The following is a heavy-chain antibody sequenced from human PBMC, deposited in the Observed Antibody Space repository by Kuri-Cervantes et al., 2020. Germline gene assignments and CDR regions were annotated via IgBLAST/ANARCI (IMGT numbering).Heavy chain of an antibody. D-gene: IGHD1-14*01. CDR3: ARGRPGGY. J-gene: IGHJ4*02. Sequence: GSLRLSCAVYGGSFSGYYWSWIRQPPGKGLEWIGEINHSGSTNYNPSLKSRVTISVDTSKNQFSLKLSSVTAADTAVYYCARGRPGGYWGQGTLVTVSS. CDR1: GGSFSGYY. CDR2: INHSGST. V-gene: IGHV4-34*01.